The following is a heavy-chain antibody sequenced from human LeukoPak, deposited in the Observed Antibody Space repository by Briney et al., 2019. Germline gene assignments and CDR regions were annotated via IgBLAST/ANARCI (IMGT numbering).Heavy chain of an antibody. Sequence: GGSLRLSCAASGFSFSSYWVHWVRQAPGEGLVWVSRINNDGSDTTYADSVKGRFTISRDNSKNTLYLQMNSLRAGDTAVYYCATWVYDSSGYYFPGWYFDLWGRGTLVTVSS. J-gene: IGHJ2*01. D-gene: IGHD3-22*01. CDR1: GFSFSSYW. V-gene: IGHV3-74*03. CDR3: ATWVYDSSGYYFPGWYFDL. CDR2: INNDGSDT.